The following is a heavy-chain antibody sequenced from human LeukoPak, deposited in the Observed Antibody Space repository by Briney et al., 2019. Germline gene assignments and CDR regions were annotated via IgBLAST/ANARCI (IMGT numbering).Heavy chain of an antibody. CDR2: IKSKTDGGTA. V-gene: IGHV3-15*01. CDR3: TTEPTTARDFDY. Sequence: PGGSLRLSCAASGFTFSNAWMSWVRQAPGKGLEWVGRIKSKTDGGTADYAAPVKGRFTISRDDSKNTLYLQMNSLKTEDTAVYYCTTEPTTARDFDYWGQGTLVTVSS. J-gene: IGHJ4*02. CDR1: GFTFSNAW. D-gene: IGHD4-17*01.